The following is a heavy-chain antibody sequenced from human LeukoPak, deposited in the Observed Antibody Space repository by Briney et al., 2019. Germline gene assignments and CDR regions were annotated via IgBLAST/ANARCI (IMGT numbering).Heavy chain of an antibody. Sequence: PGGSLRLSCAASGFTFNNYWIHWVRQVPGKGLVWVSRINNDGSSASYVDSVKGRFTISRDNAKNTLFLQMNSLRAEDTAVYYCAKGDNSGWYESNWFDPWGQGTLVTVSS. D-gene: IGHD6-19*01. CDR2: INNDGSSA. V-gene: IGHV3-74*01. J-gene: IGHJ5*02. CDR3: AKGDNSGWYESNWFDP. CDR1: GFTFNNYW.